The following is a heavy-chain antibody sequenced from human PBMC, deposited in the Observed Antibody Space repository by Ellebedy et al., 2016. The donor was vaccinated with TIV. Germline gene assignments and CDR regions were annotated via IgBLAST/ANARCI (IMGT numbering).Heavy chain of an antibody. V-gene: IGHV3-74*01. CDR3: ARDTDFDILTGSFDF. CDR1: GFTFSRYW. CDR2: INTDGSGT. Sequence: GESLEISCAASGFTFSRYWMHWVRQVPGKGLVWLSRINTDGSGTSYVDSVEGRFTISRDNAKSTLFLQMNSLRVEDTAVYYCARDTDFDILTGSFDFWGQGTLVTVSS. J-gene: IGHJ4*02. D-gene: IGHD3-9*01.